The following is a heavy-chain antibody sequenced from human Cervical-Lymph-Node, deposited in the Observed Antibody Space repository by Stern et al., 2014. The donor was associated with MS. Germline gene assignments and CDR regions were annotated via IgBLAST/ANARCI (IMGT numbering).Heavy chain of an antibody. CDR3: AHSLGAFGMDV. V-gene: IGHV2-5*02. CDR1: GFSLSSVGVG. CDR2: LSWDDDK. Sequence: ESGPTLVKTTQTLTLTCTFSGFSLSSVGVGVGWVRQPPGKALEWLGLLSWDDDKSDRPSLKSRLNITNDTSQNQVLISITNLDPVDTGTYYCAHSLGAFGMDVWGQGTTVTVSS. J-gene: IGHJ6*02.